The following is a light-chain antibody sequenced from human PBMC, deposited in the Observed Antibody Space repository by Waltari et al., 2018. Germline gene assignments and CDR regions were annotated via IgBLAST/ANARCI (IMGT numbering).Light chain of an antibody. CDR2: PPS. Sequence: DIQMTQSPSSLSASVGDRVTITCRASQSVSGYLHWYQQKPGKAPKPLMYPPSSLQSGVPSRFSGSGSGTDFTLTISSLQPEDYATYYCQQSYSIPWTFGQGTKVEIK. CDR3: QQSYSIPWT. V-gene: IGKV1-39*01. J-gene: IGKJ1*01. CDR1: QSVSGY.